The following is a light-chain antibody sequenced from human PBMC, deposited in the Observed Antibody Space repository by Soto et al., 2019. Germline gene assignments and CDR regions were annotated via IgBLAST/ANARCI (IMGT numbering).Light chain of an antibody. CDR2: EVS. Sequence: QSVLTQPASVSGSPGQSITISCTGASSDVGGYNYVSWYLQRPGKAPKVMIFEVSNRRSGVSNRFSGSKSGNTASLTISGLQAGDEADYYCSSYTSDGTLVLGTGTKLTVL. V-gene: IGLV2-14*01. CDR3: SSYTSDGTLV. J-gene: IGLJ1*01. CDR1: SSDVGGYNY.